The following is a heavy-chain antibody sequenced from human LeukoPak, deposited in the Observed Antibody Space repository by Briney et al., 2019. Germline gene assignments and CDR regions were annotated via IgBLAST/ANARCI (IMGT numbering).Heavy chain of an antibody. CDR3: ASLSGYSNY. J-gene: IGHJ4*02. CDR1: GGSFSGYY. CDR2: INHSGST. D-gene: IGHD3-22*01. V-gene: IGHV4-34*01. Sequence: KPSETLSLTCAVYGGSFSGYYWSWIRQPPGKGLEWIGEINHSGSTNYNPSLKSRVTISVDTSKNQFSLKLSSVTATDTAVYYCASLSGYSNYWGQGTLVTVSS.